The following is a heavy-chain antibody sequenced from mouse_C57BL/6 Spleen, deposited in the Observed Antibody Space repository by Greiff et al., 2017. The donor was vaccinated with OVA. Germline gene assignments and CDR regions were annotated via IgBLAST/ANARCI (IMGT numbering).Heavy chain of an antibody. CDR2: INPSNGGT. J-gene: IGHJ4*01. D-gene: IGHD3-2*02. CDR3: ARWEGRRDSSAQYYYAMDY. CDR1: GYTFTSYW. V-gene: IGHV1-53*01. Sequence: QVQLQQPGTELVKPGASVKLSCKASGYTFTSYWMHWVKQRPGQGLEWIGNINPSNGGTNYNEKFKSKATLTVDKSSSTAYMQLSSRTSEDSAVYYCARWEGRRDSSAQYYYAMDYWGQGTSVTVSS.